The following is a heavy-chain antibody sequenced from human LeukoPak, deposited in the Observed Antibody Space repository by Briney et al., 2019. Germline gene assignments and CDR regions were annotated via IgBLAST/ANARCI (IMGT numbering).Heavy chain of an antibody. D-gene: IGHD2-21*02. J-gene: IGHJ4*02. CDR3: ARTRFCGNDFYPWDFHY. V-gene: IGHV3-21*01. Sequence: GGSLKLSCAASGFTFSNYCMNWVRQAPGKGLEWVSSISERSVYIYYADSEKGRFSISRDNAKNSLSLQMNSLRAEDTAVYYCARTRFCGNDFYPWDFHYWGQGTPVTVSS. CDR1: GFTFSNYC. CDR2: ISERSVYI.